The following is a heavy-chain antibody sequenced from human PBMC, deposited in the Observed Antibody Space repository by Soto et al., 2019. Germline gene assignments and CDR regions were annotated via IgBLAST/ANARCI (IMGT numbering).Heavy chain of an antibody. CDR2: VHYSGVT. D-gene: IGHD3-16*01. J-gene: IGHJ4*02. CDR3: ARAPAEYYDDRGKGKRYLDA. Sequence: PSETLSLTCTFSVVSVNGYYWSWIRHPPGKGLEWIGYVHYSGVTHYNPSLQSRVTMSIDTSNNRFSLRLNSVTAPDTAVYYCARAPAEYYDDRGKGKRYLDAWGQGALVTVSS. V-gene: IGHV4-59*02. CDR1: VVSVNGYY.